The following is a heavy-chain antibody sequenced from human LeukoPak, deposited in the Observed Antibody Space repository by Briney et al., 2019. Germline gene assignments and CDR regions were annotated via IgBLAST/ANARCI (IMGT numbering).Heavy chain of an antibody. CDR1: GGSFSGYY. CDR2: INHSGST. D-gene: IGHD6-19*01. CDR3: AWSSGWSGPFNWFDP. Sequence: PSETLSLTCAVYGGSFSGYYWSWIRQPPGRGLEWIGEINHSGSTNYNPSLKSRVTISVDTSKNQFSLKLSSVTAADTAVYYCAWSSGWSGPFNWFDPWGQGTLVTVSS. J-gene: IGHJ5*02. V-gene: IGHV4-34*01.